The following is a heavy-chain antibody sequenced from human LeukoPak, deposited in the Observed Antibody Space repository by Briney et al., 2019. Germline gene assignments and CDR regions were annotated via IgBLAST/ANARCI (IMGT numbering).Heavy chain of an antibody. J-gene: IGHJ6*02. CDR2: ISSSGSTI. CDR1: GFTFSSYA. V-gene: IGHV3-48*03. CDR3: ARVEIAAAGTPYYYYYYGMDV. Sequence: GGSLRLSCAASGFTFSSYAMNWVRQAPGKGLEWVSYISSSGSTIYYADSVKGRFTISRDNAKNSLYLQMNSLRAEDTAVYYCARVEIAAAGTPYYYYYYGMDVWGQGTTVTVSS. D-gene: IGHD6-13*01.